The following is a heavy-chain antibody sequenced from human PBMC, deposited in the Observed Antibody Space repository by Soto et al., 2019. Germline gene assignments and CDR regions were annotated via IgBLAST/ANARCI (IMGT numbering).Heavy chain of an antibody. CDR3: ARDLRLFDRSGFYYHYHHGMDV. CDR1: GFTFNNYE. CDR2: ISGSGSTI. V-gene: IGHV3-48*03. D-gene: IGHD3-22*01. J-gene: IGHJ6*02. Sequence: AGGSLRLSCAASGFTFNNYEMNWVRQSPGEGLEWVSYISGSGSTIYYSDSVRGRFTISRDNAMNSLYLQMNSLRVEDTAVYYCARDLRLFDRSGFYYHYHHGMDVWGQGATVTVSS.